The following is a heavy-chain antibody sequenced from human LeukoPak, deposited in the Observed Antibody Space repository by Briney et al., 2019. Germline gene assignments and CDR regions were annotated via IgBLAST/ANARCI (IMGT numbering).Heavy chain of an antibody. J-gene: IGHJ4*02. Sequence: PGGSLRLSCAASGFTFSSYAMHWVRQAPGKGLEWVAVISYDGSNKYYADSVKGRFTISRDNSKNTLYLQTNSLRAEDTAVYYCARAPPRFLEWLLLDYWGQGTLVTVSS. CDR1: GFTFSSYA. CDR2: ISYDGSNK. V-gene: IGHV3-30-3*01. D-gene: IGHD3-3*01. CDR3: ARAPPRFLEWLLLDY.